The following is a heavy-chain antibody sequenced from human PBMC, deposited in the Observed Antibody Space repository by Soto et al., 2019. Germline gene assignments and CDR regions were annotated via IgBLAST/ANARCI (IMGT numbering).Heavy chain of an antibody. CDR3: ARDLSPTGYSYGSYFDY. V-gene: IGHV4-38-2*02. Sequence: SETLSLTCAVSGYSISSGYYWGWIRQPPGKGLEWIGSIYHSGSTYYNPSLKSRVTISVDTSKNQFSLKLSSVTAADTAVYYCARDLSPTGYSYGSYFDYWGQGTLVTVSS. CDR1: GYSISSGYY. D-gene: IGHD5-18*01. CDR2: IYHSGST. J-gene: IGHJ4*02.